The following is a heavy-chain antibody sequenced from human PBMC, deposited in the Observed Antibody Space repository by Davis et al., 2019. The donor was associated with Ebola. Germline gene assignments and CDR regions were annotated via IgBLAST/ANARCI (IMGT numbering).Heavy chain of an antibody. CDR1: GGSIISSSSY. V-gene: IGHV4-39*01. CDR3: ARQGWSGYSLRHWLDP. J-gene: IGHJ5*02. CDR2: IYYSGIT. Sequence: SETLSPTCTVSGGSIISSSSYWGWIRQPPRKGLEWTGRIYYSGITYYNPSLKSRVTISVDTSKNQFSLKLRSVTAADTAVYYCARQGWSGYSLRHWLDPWGRGTLVTVPS. D-gene: IGHD3-3*01.